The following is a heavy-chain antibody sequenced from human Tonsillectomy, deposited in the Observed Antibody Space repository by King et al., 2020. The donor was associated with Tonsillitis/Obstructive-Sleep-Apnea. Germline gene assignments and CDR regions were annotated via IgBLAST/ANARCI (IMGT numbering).Heavy chain of an antibody. CDR3: AGEGGYCSSTSCYYYYYMDV. D-gene: IGHD2-2*01. CDR2: IIPILGIA. Sequence: QLVQSGAEVKKPGSSVKVSCKASGGTFSSYAISWVRQAPGQGLEWMGRIIPILGIANYAQKFQGRVTITADKSTSTAYMELSSLRSEDTAVYYCAGEGGYCSSTSCYYYYYMDVWGKGTTVTVSS. J-gene: IGHJ6*03. V-gene: IGHV1-69*09. CDR1: GGTFSSYA.